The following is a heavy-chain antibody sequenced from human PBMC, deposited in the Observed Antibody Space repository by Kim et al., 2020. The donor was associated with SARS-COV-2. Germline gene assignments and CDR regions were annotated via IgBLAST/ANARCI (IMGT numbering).Heavy chain of an antibody. CDR3: ATSGSGSYYYYGMDV. D-gene: IGHD3-10*01. V-gene: IGHV3-30*03. Sequence: DTVKCRFTISRDNSKNTLYLQMNSLRAEDTAVYYCATSGSGSYYYYGMDVWGQGTTVTVSS. J-gene: IGHJ6*02.